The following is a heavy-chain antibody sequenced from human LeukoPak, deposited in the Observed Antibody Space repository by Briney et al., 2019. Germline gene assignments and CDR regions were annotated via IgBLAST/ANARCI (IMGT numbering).Heavy chain of an antibody. D-gene: IGHD6-13*01. CDR3: AKGSAAAGLIDY. CDR2: ISGSGGST. CDR1: GFTFSSYA. Sequence: PGGSLRLSCAASGFTFSSYAMSWVRQAPGKGLEWVSAISGSGGSTYYADSVKGRLTISRDNSKNTLYLQMNSLRAEDTAVYYCAKGSAAAGLIDYWGQGTLVTVSS. V-gene: IGHV3-23*01. J-gene: IGHJ4*02.